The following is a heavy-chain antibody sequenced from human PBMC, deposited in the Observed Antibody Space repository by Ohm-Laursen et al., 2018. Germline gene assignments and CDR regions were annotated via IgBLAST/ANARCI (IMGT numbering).Heavy chain of an antibody. CDR1: GFTFSGYY. CDR3: ASSGSFDY. V-gene: IGHV3-53*01. D-gene: IGHD5-12*01. J-gene: IGHJ4*02. CDR2: IYSGGST. Sequence: SLRLSCAASGFTFSGYYMYWIRQAPGKGLEWVSVIYSGGSTYYADSVKGRFTISRDNSKNTLYLQMNSLRAEDTAVYYCASSGSFDYWGQGTLVTVSS.